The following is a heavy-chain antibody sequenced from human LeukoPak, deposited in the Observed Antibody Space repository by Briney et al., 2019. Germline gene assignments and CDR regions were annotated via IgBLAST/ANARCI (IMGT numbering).Heavy chain of an antibody. V-gene: IGHV3-23*01. CDR2: ISAGGATI. Sequence: GGSLRLSCAASGFSFSTYAMSWVRQTPGKGLEWVSAISAGGATIYYADSVKGRFTVSRDDSKNTLYLHMSSLRAEDTAIYYCAKDSGGTYFYYYYYMDVWGKGTTVTVSS. J-gene: IGHJ6*03. D-gene: IGHD1-26*01. CDR3: AKDSGGTYFYYYYYMDV. CDR1: GFSFSTYA.